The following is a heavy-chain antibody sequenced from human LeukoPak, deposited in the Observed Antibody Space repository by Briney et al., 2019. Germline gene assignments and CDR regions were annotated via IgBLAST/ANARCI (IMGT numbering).Heavy chain of an antibody. J-gene: IGHJ4*02. CDR3: ARGGLYDSSGYSLYYFDY. D-gene: IGHD3-22*01. V-gene: IGHV1-18*01. CDR2: ISAYNGNT. Sequence: GASVTVSFTASGYTFTSYGISWVRQAPAQGLEWMGCISAYNGNTNYAQKLQGRVTMTTDTSTSTAYMELRSLRSDDTAVYYCARGGLYDSSGYSLYYFDYWGQGTLVTVSS. CDR1: GYTFTSYG.